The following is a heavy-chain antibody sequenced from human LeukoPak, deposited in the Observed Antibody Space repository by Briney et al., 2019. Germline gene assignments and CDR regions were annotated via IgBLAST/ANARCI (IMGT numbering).Heavy chain of an antibody. J-gene: IGHJ2*01. CDR1: GFTFSSYA. CDR3: AKDPSGSYGPNWYFDL. Sequence: GGSLRLSCAASGFTFSSYAMSWVRQAPGKGLEWVSAISGSGGSTYYADSVKGRFTISRDNSKNTLYLQMNSLRAEDTAVYYCAKDPSGSYGPNWYFDLWGRGTLVTVSS. D-gene: IGHD1-26*01. V-gene: IGHV3-23*01. CDR2: ISGSGGST.